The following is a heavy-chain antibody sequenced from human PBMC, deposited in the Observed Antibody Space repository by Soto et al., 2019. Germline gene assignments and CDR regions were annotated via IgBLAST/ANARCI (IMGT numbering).Heavy chain of an antibody. J-gene: IGHJ6*02. CDR3: ACSSSLHYYYYGMDV. D-gene: IGHD6-13*01. Sequence: GASVKVSCKASGYTFTSYDINWVRQATGQGLEWMGWMNPNSGNTGYAQKFQGRVTMTRNTSISTAYMELSSLRPEDTAVYYCACSSSLHYYYYGMDVWGQGTTVTVSS. V-gene: IGHV1-8*01. CDR1: GYTFTSYD. CDR2: MNPNSGNT.